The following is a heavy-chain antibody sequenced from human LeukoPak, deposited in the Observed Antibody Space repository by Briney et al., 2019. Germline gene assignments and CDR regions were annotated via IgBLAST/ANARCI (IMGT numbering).Heavy chain of an antibody. J-gene: IGHJ5*02. CDR1: GYTFTSYD. CDR3: ARDVRHRYCSSTSCYRGWFDP. D-gene: IGHD2-2*01. V-gene: IGHV1-69*06. Sequence: ASVKVSCKASGYTFTSYDINWVRQATGQGLEWMGGIIPIFGTANYAQKFQGRVTITADKSTSTAYMELSSLRSEDTAVYYCARDVRHRYCSSTSCYRGWFDPWGRGTLVTVSS. CDR2: IIPIFGTA.